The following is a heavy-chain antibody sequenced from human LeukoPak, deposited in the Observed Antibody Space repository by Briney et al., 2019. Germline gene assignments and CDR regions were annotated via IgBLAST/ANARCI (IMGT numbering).Heavy chain of an antibody. CDR2: IRYDGSNK. D-gene: IGHD2-2*02. V-gene: IGHV3-30*02. Sequence: GGSLRLSCAASGFTFSSYGMHWVRQAPGKGLEWVSFIRYDGSNKYYADSVKGRFTISRDNSKNTLYLQMNSLRAEDTAVYYCAKADCTSTSCYSGDFDYWGLGTLVTVSS. CDR3: AKADCTSTSCYSGDFDY. J-gene: IGHJ4*02. CDR1: GFTFSSYG.